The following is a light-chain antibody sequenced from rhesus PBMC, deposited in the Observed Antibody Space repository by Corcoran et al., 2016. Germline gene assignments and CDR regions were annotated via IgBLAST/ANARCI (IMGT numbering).Light chain of an antibody. Sequence: DIQMTQSPSSLSASVGDRVTITCRASQGITNDLAWYQQKPWETPKLLIYEASTLQSGIPSRFSGSGSGTDSTLTISSLQSEDFATYYCQHYYSVPYSFGQGTKVEIK. CDR1: QGITND. V-gene: IGKV1-25*01. CDR2: EAS. J-gene: IGKJ2*01. CDR3: QHYYSVPYS.